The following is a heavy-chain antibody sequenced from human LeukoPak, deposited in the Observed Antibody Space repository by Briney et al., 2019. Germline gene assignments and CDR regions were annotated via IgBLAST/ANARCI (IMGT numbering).Heavy chain of an antibody. CDR2: ISYDGSNK. CDR3: ARATRVTIFGGDI. J-gene: IGHJ3*02. Sequence: GGSLRLSCAASGFTFSSYAMHWVRQAPGKGLEWVAVISYDGSNKYYADSVKGRFTISRDNSKNTLYLQMNSLRAEDTAVYYCARATRVTIFGGDIWGQGTMVTVSS. CDR1: GFTFSSYA. D-gene: IGHD3-3*01. V-gene: IGHV3-30-3*01.